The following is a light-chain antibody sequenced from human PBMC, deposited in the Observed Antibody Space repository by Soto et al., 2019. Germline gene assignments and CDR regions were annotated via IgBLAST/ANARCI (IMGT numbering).Light chain of an antibody. Sequence: TQMTQSPSSLSASVGDRVTITCRASQSISSHLNWYQQKPGTAPKLLIYVASSVQSGVPSSFTGSGSGTDFTLTISSLQPEDFAIYYCQQSDSTPYTFGQGTKLEIK. CDR2: VAS. CDR1: QSISSH. CDR3: QQSDSTPYT. J-gene: IGKJ2*01. V-gene: IGKV1-39*01.